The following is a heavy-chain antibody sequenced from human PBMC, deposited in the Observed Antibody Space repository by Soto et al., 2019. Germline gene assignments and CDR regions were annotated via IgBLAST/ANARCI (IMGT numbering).Heavy chain of an antibody. V-gene: IGHV3-21*01. CDR1: GFTFSDYS. CDR2: ISTTSTHI. J-gene: IGHJ5*02. CDR3: ARIGPANWFDP. Sequence: GGSLRLSCAASGFTFSDYSMNWVRQGPGKGLEWVSSISTTSTHIYYADSVKGRFTISRDNAKNSLYLQMNSLRAEDTAVYYCARIGPANWFDPWGQGTLVTVSS.